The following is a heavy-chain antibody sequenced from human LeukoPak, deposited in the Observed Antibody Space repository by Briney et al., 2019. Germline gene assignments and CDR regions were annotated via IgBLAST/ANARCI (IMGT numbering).Heavy chain of an antibody. CDR1: GGSVRTSY. V-gene: IGHV4-59*02. Sequence: PSETLSLTCTVSGGSVRTSYWSWIRQSPGEGLEWIGNFYYNGNGGSTNYNPSLKRRVTMSVDTSKNQFSLKLNSVTTADTAVYYCAREVIRGVRYCFDYWGQGTLVTVSS. CDR2: FYYNGNGGST. J-gene: IGHJ4*02. D-gene: IGHD3-10*01. CDR3: AREVIRGVRYCFDY.